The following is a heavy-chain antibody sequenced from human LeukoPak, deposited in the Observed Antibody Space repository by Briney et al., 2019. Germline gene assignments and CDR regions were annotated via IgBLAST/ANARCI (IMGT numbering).Heavy chain of an antibody. V-gene: IGHV3-23*01. CDR2: ISGSGGST. J-gene: IGHJ4*02. D-gene: IGHD3-22*01. CDR1: GFTFSSYA. Sequence: GGSLRLSCAASGFTFSSYAMSWVRQAPGKGLEWVSAISGSGGSTYYADSVKGRFTISRDNSKNTLYLQMNNLRAEDTAVYYCAKGGGYYDSSGYCDYWGQGTLVTVSS. CDR3: AKGGGYYDSSGYCDY.